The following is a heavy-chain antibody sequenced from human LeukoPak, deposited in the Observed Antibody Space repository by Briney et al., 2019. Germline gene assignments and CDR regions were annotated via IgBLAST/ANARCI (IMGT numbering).Heavy chain of an antibody. CDR3: ARRAGAAAGYYYYMDV. CDR1: GGSISSSSYY. V-gene: IGHV4-39*01. D-gene: IGHD6-13*01. Sequence: SGTLSLTCGVSGGSISSSSYYWGWIRQPPGKGLEWIGSIYYSGSTYYNPSLKSRVTISVDTSKNQFSLKLSSVTAADTAVYYCARRAGAAAGYYYYMDVWGKGTTVTISS. J-gene: IGHJ6*03. CDR2: IYYSGST.